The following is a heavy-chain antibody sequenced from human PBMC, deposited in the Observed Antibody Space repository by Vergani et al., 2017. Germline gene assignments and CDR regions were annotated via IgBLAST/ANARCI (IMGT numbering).Heavy chain of an antibody. CDR1: GGSISSYY. V-gene: IGHV4-59*04. CDR3: HSRSQAFDI. D-gene: IGHD5-18*01. CDR2: IYHSGST. J-gene: IGHJ3*02. Sequence: QVQLQESGPGLVKPSQTLSLTCSVSGGSISSYYWSWIRQPPGEGLEWIGYIYHSGSTYYNPSLKSRVTISVDRSKNQFSLKLSSVTAADTAVYYCHSRSQAFDIWGQGTMVTVSS.